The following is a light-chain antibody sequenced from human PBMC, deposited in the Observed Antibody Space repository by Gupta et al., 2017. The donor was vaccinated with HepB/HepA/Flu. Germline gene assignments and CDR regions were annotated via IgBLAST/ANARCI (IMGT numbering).Light chain of an antibody. CDR2: AAS. V-gene: IGKV3-20*01. CDR3: QQYGSSPYT. J-gene: IGKJ2*01. CDR1: QSVSSSY. Sequence: DIVLTQSSGTLSLSPGERATLSCRASQSVSSSYLVWYQQKPGQAPRLLIYAASSRATGIPDRFSGSGSGTDFTLTISRLEPEDFAVYYCQQYGSSPYTFGQGTKLEIK.